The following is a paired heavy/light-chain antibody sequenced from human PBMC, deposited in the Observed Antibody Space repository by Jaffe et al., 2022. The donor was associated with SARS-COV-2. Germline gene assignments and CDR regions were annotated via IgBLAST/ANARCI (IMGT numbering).Heavy chain of an antibody. CDR2: ITSSGTSK. D-gene: IGHD6-19*01. CDR3: AREGGWYYFDN. J-gene: IGHJ4*02. V-gene: IGHV3-48*03. Sequence: EVQLVESGGGLVQPGGSLRLSCAASGFTFTDYEFHWVRQAPGKGLEWVSHITSSGTSKYYADSAKGRFTVSRDNANNFLYLQMNSLRAEDTAFYFCAREGGWYYFDNWGQGTLVTVSS. CDR1: GFTFTDYE.
Light chain of an antibody. CDR3: CSYAGDNTLGRI. Sequence: QSALTQPASVSGSPGQSITISCTGTSSDVGNHDLVSWYQHHPGKAPKLIIYEVIKRPSGVSNRFSGSKSGNTASLAISGLQAEDEALYYCCSYAGDNTLGRIFGGGTKLTVL. V-gene: IGLV2-23*02. CDR2: EVI. CDR1: SSDVGNHDL. J-gene: IGLJ2*01.